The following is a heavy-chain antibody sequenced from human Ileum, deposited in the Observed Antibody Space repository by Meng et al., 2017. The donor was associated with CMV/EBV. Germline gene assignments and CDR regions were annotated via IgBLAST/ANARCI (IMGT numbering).Heavy chain of an antibody. CDR2: IKQEGSEK. V-gene: IGHV3-7*03. Sequence: GESLKISCEDSTFTFSSYWMSWVRQAPGKGLEWVANIKQEGSEKYYADSVKGRFAISRDNAKNSLYLQMNSLRAEDTAVYFCAQIPGLAAAGIRTDVDYCGQ. CDR3: AQIPGLAAAGIRTDVDY. J-gene: IGHJ4*02. CDR1: TFTFSSYW. D-gene: IGHD6-13*01.